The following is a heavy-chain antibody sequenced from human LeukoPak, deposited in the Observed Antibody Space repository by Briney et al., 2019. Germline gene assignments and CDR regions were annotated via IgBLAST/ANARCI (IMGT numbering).Heavy chain of an antibody. Sequence: HPGGSLRLSCAASGFTFNSYGMHWVRQAPGKGLEWVAVISYDGSNKFYADSVKGRFTISRDNSKNTLYLEMNSLRAEDTAVYYCAKDRRIQLWFGYYAMDVWGQGTTVTVSS. D-gene: IGHD5-18*01. CDR2: ISYDGSNK. J-gene: IGHJ6*02. CDR1: GFTFNSYG. V-gene: IGHV3-30*18. CDR3: AKDRRIQLWFGYYAMDV.